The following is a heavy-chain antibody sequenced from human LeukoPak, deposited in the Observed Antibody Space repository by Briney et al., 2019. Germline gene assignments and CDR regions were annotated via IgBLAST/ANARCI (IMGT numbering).Heavy chain of an antibody. CDR2: ISSSGSST. CDR3: AKVPVVLYDSSGYYYAPTYYFDY. D-gene: IGHD3-22*01. J-gene: IGHJ4*02. Sequence: GGSLRLSCVASGFTFSTYAMSWVRQAPGKGLEWVSVISSSGSSTYYADSVKGRFTISRDNLKNTLYLQMNSLRAEDTAVYYCAKVPVVLYDSSGYYYAPTYYFDYWGQGTLVTVSS. CDR1: GFTFSTYA. V-gene: IGHV3-23*01.